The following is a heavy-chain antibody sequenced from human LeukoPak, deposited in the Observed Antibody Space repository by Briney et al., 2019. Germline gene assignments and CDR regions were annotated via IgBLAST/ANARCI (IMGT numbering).Heavy chain of an antibody. CDR1: GFTFSSYA. V-gene: IGHV3-23*01. Sequence: TGGSLRLSCAASGFTFSSYAMSWVRQAPGKGLEWVSAISGSGGSTYYADSVKGRFTISRDNSKNTLYLQMNSLRAEDTAVYYCAKRETGIAARYWYFDLWGRGTLVTVSS. CDR2: ISGSGGST. J-gene: IGHJ2*01. D-gene: IGHD6-6*01. CDR3: AKRETGIAARYWYFDL.